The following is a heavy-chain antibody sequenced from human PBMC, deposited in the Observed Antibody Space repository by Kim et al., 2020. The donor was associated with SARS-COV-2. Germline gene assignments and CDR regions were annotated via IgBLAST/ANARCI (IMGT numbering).Heavy chain of an antibody. Sequence: SETLSLTCTVSGGSISSGSYYWSWIRQPAGKGLEWIGRIYTSGSTNYNPSLKSRVTISVDTSKNQFSLKLSSVTAADTAVYYCARDNGGGQWEPGFDYWGQGTLVTVSS. CDR2: IYTSGST. CDR1: GGSISSGSYY. J-gene: IGHJ4*02. V-gene: IGHV4-61*02. CDR3: ARDNGGGQWEPGFDY. D-gene: IGHD1-26*01.